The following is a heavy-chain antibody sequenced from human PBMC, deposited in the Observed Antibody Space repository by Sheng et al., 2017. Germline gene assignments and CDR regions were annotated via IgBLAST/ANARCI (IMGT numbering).Heavy chain of an antibody. CDR2: ISYDGSNK. CDR1: GFTFSSYA. J-gene: IGHJ4*02. V-gene: IGHV3-30-3*01. Sequence: QVQLVESGGGVVQPGRSLRLSCAASGFTFSSYAMHWVRQAPGKGLEWVAVISYDGSNKYYADSVKGRFTISRDNSKNTLYLQMNSLRAEDTAVYYCASVGRAYCSGGSCYYRLDYWGQGTLVTVSS. D-gene: IGHD2-15*01. CDR3: ASVGRAYCSGGSCYYRLDY.